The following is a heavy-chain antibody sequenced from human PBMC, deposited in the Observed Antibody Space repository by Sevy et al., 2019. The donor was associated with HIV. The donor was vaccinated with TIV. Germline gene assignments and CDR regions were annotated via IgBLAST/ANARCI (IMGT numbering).Heavy chain of an antibody. CDR2: ISSSGSTI. CDR3: ARDDRGYSGYDRGNFDY. J-gene: IGHJ4*02. Sequence: GGSLRLSCAASGFTFSSYEMNWVRQAPGKGLEWVSYISSSGSTIYYADSVKGRFTISRDNAKNSLYLQMNRLRAEDTAVYYGARDDRGYSGYDRGNFDYWGQGTLVTVSS. CDR1: GFTFSSYE. D-gene: IGHD5-12*01. V-gene: IGHV3-48*03.